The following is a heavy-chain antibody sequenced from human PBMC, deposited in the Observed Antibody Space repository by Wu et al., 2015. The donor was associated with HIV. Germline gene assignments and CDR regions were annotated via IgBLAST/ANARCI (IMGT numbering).Heavy chain of an antibody. CDR3: ARIFRGGNYNWFDP. V-gene: IGHV1-2*02. CDR2: INPITGGT. D-gene: IGHD4-23*01. J-gene: IGHJ5*02. Sequence: QVQLVQSGAEVKKPGASVNVSCKASGYTFIGYYIHWVRQAPGQGLEWMGWINPITGGTNYAEKFQGRVTMTRDTSISTTYMELSRLISDDTAVYYCARIFRGGNYNWFDPWGQGTRVTVSS. CDR1: GYTFIGYY.